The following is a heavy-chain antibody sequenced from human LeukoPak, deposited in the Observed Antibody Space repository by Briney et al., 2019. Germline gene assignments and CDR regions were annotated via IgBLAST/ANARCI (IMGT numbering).Heavy chain of an antibody. Sequence: SETLSLTCTVSGGSMSTYYWTWIRQPPGKGLEWIGFIYYTGSTNYNPSLKSRVTISVDTSKNQFSLKLSSVSAADTAVYYCAGMRITTPTVRTLDYWGQGTLVTVSS. CDR2: IYYTGST. V-gene: IGHV4-59*01. J-gene: IGHJ4*02. D-gene: IGHD1-14*01. CDR1: GGSMSTYY. CDR3: AGMRITTPTVRTLDY.